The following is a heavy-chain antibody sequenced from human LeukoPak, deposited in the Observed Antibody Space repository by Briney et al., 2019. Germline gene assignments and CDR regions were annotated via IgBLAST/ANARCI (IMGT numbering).Heavy chain of an antibody. CDR1: GGSISSYY. CDR2: IYTSGST. V-gene: IGHV4-4*07. Sequence: SETLSLTCTVSGGSISSYYWSWIRQPAGKGLEWIGRIYTSGSTYYNPSLKSRVTISVDTSKNQFSLKLSSVTAADTAVYYCARDSKILWFGESTSYYYYGMDVWGQGTTVIVSS. D-gene: IGHD3-10*01. J-gene: IGHJ6*02. CDR3: ARDSKILWFGESTSYYYYGMDV.